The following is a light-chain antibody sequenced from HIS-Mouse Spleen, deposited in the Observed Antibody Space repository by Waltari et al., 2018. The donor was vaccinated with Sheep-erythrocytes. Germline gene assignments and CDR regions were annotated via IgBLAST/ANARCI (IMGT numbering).Light chain of an antibody. Sequence: EIVLTQSPATLSLSPGERATLSCRASQSVSSYLAWYQQKPGQAPRLLIYDASTRATGSPARFSGSGSGTDFTLTISSLEPEDFAVYYCQQRSNWYTFGQGTKLEIK. CDR1: QSVSSY. J-gene: IGKJ2*01. V-gene: IGKV3-11*01. CDR2: DAS. CDR3: QQRSNWYT.